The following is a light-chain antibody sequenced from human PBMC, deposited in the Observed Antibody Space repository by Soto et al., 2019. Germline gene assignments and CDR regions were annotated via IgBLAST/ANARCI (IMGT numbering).Light chain of an antibody. J-gene: IGKJ4*01. V-gene: IGKV3-20*01. CDR2: GAS. Sequence: EIVLTQSPGTLSLSPGERATLSCRASQSVSSNYLAWYQQKPGQAPRLLMYGASSRATGIPDRFSGSGSGTDFTLTISRLEPEDFAVYDCQQYGSPGTFGGGTKVEIK. CDR3: QQYGSPGT. CDR1: QSVSSNY.